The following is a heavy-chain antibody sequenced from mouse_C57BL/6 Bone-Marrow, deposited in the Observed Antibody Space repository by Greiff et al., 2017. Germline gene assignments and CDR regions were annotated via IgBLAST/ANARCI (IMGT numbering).Heavy chain of an antibody. CDR3: ARSITTRGYAMDY. V-gene: IGHV1-26*01. J-gene: IGHJ4*01. CDR2: INPNNGGT. CDR1: GYTFTDYY. Sequence: EVQLQQSGPELVKPGASVKISCKASGYTFTDYYMNWVKQSHGKSLEWIGDINPNNGGTSYNQKFKGKATLTVDKYSSTAYMELRSLTSEDSAVYYCARSITTRGYAMDYWGQGTSVTVSS. D-gene: IGHD1-1*01.